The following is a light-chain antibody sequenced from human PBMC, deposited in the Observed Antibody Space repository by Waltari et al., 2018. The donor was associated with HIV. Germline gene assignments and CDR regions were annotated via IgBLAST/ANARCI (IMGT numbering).Light chain of an antibody. V-gene: IGLV1-51*01. CDR3: GTWDSSLSAFVV. CDR2: DNN. J-gene: IGLJ2*01. Sequence: QSVLTQPPSVSAAPGQKVTISCSGSSSNIGNNYVSWYQQLPGTAPKLLIYDNNKRPSGFPDRFSCSKSGTSATLSITGLQAGDESDYYCGTWDSSLSAFVVFGGGTKLTVL. CDR1: SSNIGNNY.